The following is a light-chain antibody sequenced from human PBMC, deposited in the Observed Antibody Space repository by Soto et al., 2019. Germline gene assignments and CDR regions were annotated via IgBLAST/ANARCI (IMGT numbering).Light chain of an antibody. J-gene: IGLJ2*01. Sequence: QSALTQPRSASGSPGQSVTISCTGTSSDVGGYNYVSWYQQHPGKAPKLMIYNVSKRPSGVPDRFSGSKSGNTASLTISGLQAEDEADYYCGSYAGSYTFVVFGGGTKVTVL. CDR2: NVS. CDR1: SSDVGGYNY. V-gene: IGLV2-11*01. CDR3: GSYAGSYTFVV.